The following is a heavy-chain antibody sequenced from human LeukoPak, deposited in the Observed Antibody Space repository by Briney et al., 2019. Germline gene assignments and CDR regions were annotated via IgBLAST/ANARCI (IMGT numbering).Heavy chain of an antibody. Sequence: ASVKVSCKASGYTFTSYGISWVRQAPGQGLEWMGWISAYNGNTNYAQKLQGRVTMTTDTSTSTAYMELRSLRSDDTAVYYCARATRGYCSGGSCYSGLFWDYWGQGTLVTVSS. CDR3: ARATRGYCSGGSCYSGLFWDY. J-gene: IGHJ4*02. CDR1: GYTFTSYG. D-gene: IGHD2-15*01. CDR2: ISAYNGNT. V-gene: IGHV1-18*01.